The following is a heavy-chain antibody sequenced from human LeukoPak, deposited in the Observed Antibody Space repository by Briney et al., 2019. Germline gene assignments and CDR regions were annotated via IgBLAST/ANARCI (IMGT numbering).Heavy chain of an antibody. CDR2: INGDGRNI. CDR1: GFTFSSYW. V-gene: IGHV3-74*01. J-gene: IGHJ3*02. D-gene: IGHD6-19*01. Sequence: RSGGSLRLSCVASGFTFSSYWMHWVRQDPRKGLVWVSRINGDGRNINYADSVRGRFTISRDNSKNTLYLQMNSLRAEDTAVYYCAKAFSGWSLDDAFDIWGQGTMVTVSS. CDR3: AKAFSGWSLDDAFDI.